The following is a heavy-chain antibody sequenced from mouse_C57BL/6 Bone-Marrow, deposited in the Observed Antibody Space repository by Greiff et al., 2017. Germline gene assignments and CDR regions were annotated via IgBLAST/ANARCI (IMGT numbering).Heavy chain of an antibody. V-gene: IGHV1-69*01. D-gene: IGHD1-1*01. CDR1: GYTFTSYW. J-gene: IGHJ1*03. Sequence: QVQLQQPGAELVMPGASVKLSCKASGYTFTSYWMHWVKQRPGQGLEWIGEIDPSDSYTNYNQKFKGKSTLTVDKSSSTAYMQLSSLTSEDSAVYYCARSGYDGSSYWYFDVWGTGTTVTVSS. CDR3: ARSGYDGSSYWYFDV. CDR2: IDPSDSYT.